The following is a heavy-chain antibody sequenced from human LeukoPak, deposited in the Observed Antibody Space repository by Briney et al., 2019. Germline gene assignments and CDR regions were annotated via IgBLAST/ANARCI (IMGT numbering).Heavy chain of an antibody. D-gene: IGHD3-10*01. V-gene: IGHV3-20*04. CDR3: ARIVSGDYFDF. J-gene: IGHJ4*02. CDR2: INWNGGSS. CDR1: GFTFDNYG. Sequence: GGSLSLSCAASGFTFDNYGMTWLRQVPGKGLEWVSGINWNGGSSGYADSVKGRLTASRDNAKNFLYLQMNSLRAEDTALYYCARIVSGDYFDFCGQGSLVTVPS.